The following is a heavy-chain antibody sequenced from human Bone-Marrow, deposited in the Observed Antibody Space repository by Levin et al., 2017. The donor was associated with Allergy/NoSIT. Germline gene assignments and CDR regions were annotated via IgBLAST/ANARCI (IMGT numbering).Heavy chain of an antibody. Sequence: SETLSLTCTVSGGSISSGGYYWSWIRQHPGKGLEWIGYIYYSGSTYYNPSLKSRVTISVDTSKNQFSLKLSSVTAADTAVYYCARGHSREQQLVDWGQGTLVTVSS. CDR2: IYYSGST. J-gene: IGHJ4*02. CDR3: ARGHSREQQLVD. V-gene: IGHV4-31*03. D-gene: IGHD6-13*01. CDR1: GGSISSGGYY.